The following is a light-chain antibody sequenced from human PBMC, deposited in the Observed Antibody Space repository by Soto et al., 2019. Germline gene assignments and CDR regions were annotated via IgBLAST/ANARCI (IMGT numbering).Light chain of an antibody. CDR3: TSYVGNDIWV. J-gene: IGLJ3*02. CDR1: SSDVGAYKY. Sequence: QSALTQPPSASGSPGQSVTISCTGTSSDVGAYKYVSWYQQYPGKAPKLMIYEVTKRPSGVPDRFSGSKSGNTASMTVSGLQADDEAGYDGTSYVGNDIWVFGGGTKVTVL. CDR2: EVT. V-gene: IGLV2-8*01.